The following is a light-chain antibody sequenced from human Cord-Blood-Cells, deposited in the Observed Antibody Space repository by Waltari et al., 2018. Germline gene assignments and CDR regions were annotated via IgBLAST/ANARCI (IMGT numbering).Light chain of an antibody. CDR2: GKH. V-gene: IGLV3-19*01. CDR1: SLRSYY. Sequence: SSELTQDPAVSVALGQTVRITCQGDSLRSYYASWYQQKPRQAPVLVIYGKHNRPSGIQNRFSGSSSGNTASLTITGAQAEDEADYYCNSRDSSGNHLRVFGGGTKLTVL. CDR3: NSRDSSGNHLRV. J-gene: IGLJ2*01.